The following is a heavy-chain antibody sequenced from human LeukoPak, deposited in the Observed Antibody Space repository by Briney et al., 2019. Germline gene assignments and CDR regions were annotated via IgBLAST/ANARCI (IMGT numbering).Heavy chain of an antibody. V-gene: IGHV4-34*01. Sequence: SETLSLTCAVYGGSFSGYYRSWIRQPPGKGLEWIGEINHSGSTNYNPSLKSRVTISVDTSKNQFSLKLNSVTAADTAVYYCARAPVRHIVVVPAAIRFDPWGQGTLVTVSS. CDR2: INHSGST. CDR3: ARAPVRHIVVVPAAIRFDP. CDR1: GGSFSGYY. J-gene: IGHJ5*02. D-gene: IGHD2-2*01.